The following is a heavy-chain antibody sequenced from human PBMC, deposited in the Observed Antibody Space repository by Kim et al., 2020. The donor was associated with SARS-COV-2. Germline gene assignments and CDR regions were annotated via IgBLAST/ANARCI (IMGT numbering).Heavy chain of an antibody. CDR1: GFTFSSYA. D-gene: IGHD2-15*01. CDR3: AKDPVVVAASYYYYYGMDV. CDR2: ISGSGGST. V-gene: IGHV3-23*01. J-gene: IGHJ6*02. Sequence: GGSLRLSCAASGFTFSSYAMSWVRQAPGKGLEWVSAISGSGGSTYYADSVKGRFTISRDNSKNTLYLQMNSLRAEDTAVYYCAKDPVVVAASYYYYYGMDVWGQGTTVTVSS.